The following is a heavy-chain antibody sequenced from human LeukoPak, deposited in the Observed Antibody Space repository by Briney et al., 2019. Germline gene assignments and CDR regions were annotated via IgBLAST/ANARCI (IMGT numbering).Heavy chain of an antibody. CDR1: GLTFSNYG. Sequence: GGSLRLSCAAPGLTFSNYGMHWVRQAPGKGLEWVAFIRYDGSNKYYADTVKGRFTTSRDNSKNTLYLQMNSLRPEDTAVYYCAKDRVTGDSRYFDLWGRGTLVTVSS. D-gene: IGHD7-27*01. J-gene: IGHJ2*01. CDR2: IRYDGSNK. V-gene: IGHV3-30*02. CDR3: AKDRVTGDSRYFDL.